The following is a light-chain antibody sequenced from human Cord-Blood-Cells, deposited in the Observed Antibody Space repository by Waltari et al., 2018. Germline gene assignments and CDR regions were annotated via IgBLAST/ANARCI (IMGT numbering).Light chain of an antibody. V-gene: IGKV3-15*01. CDR2: GAS. J-gene: IGKJ1*01. Sequence: EIVMTQSPATLSVSPGERATLSCRASQSVSSNLAWYQQKPGQAPRLLIYGASTRATVIPARFSCSGSGTEFTLTISSLQSEDFSVYYCQQYNNWPPWTFGQGTKVEIK. CDR1: QSVSSN. CDR3: QQYNNWPPWT.